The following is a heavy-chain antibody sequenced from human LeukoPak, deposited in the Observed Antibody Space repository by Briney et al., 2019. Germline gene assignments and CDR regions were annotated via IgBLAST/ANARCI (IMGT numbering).Heavy chain of an antibody. CDR2: INHSGST. CDR3: ARALRDYDSSGYYFGY. CDR1: GGSFSGYY. Sequence: SETLSLTCAVYGGSFSGYYWSWIRQPPGKGLEWIGEINHSGSTNYNPSLKSRVTISVDTSKNQFSLKLSSVTAADTAVYYCARALRDYDSSGYYFGYWGQGTLVTVSS. D-gene: IGHD3-22*01. J-gene: IGHJ4*02. V-gene: IGHV4-34*01.